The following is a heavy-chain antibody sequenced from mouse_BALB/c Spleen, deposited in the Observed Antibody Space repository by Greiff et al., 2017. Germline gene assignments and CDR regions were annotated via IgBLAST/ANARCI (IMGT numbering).Heavy chain of an antibody. V-gene: IGHV1-9*01. CDR3: ARYDYGYAMDY. Sequence: VQLQQSGAELVKPGASVKISCKATGYTFSSYWIKWVKQRPGHGLEWIGEIFPGSGSTNYNEKFKGKATFTADTSSNTAYMQLSSLTSEDSAVYYCARYDYGYAMDYWGQGTSVTVSS. CDR1: GYTFSSYW. CDR2: IFPGSGST. D-gene: IGHD2-4*01. J-gene: IGHJ4*01.